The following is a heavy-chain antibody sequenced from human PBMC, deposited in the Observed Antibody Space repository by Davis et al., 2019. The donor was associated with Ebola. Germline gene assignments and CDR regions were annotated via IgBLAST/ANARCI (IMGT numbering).Heavy chain of an antibody. D-gene: IGHD5-18*01. J-gene: IGHJ4*02. CDR3: ARGGDTTHPDFDY. CDR2: ISGSGGST. Sequence: GESLKISCAASGFTFSSYAMSWVRQAPGKGLEWVSAISGSGGSTYYADSVKGRFTISRDNSKNTLYLQMNSLRAEDTAVYYCARGGDTTHPDFDYWGQGTLVTVSS. V-gene: IGHV3-23*01. CDR1: GFTFSSYA.